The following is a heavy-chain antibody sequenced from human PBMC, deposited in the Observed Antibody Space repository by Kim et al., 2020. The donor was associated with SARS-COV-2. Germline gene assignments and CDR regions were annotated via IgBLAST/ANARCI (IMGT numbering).Heavy chain of an antibody. V-gene: IGHV3-72*01. Sequence: GGSLRLSCTTSGFTFSDYHVDWVRQAPGKGLEWVGRSRNKVNRYTTEYAASVKGRFTVSRDNSKNSLYLQMNGLKIEDTAIYYCARAVTDAFDIWGQGTMVTVSS. CDR2: SRNKVNRYTT. D-gene: IGHD4-17*01. CDR3: ARAVTDAFDI. J-gene: IGHJ3*02. CDR1: GFTFSDYH.